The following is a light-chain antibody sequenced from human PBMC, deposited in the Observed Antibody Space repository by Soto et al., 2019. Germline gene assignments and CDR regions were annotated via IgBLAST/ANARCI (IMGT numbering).Light chain of an antibody. Sequence: IVMTQSPPSLSVSPGERATLSCRASQSVSSHLAWYQQKPGQAPSLLIYDASTRATGFPVRFSGSGSGTEFTLTISSLQSEDFAVYYCQQYHKWPLTFGGGTRVEIK. V-gene: IGKV3-15*01. J-gene: IGKJ4*01. CDR1: QSVSSH. CDR3: QQYHKWPLT. CDR2: DAS.